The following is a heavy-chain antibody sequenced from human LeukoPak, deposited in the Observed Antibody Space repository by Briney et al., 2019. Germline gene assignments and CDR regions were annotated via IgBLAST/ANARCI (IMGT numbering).Heavy chain of an antibody. V-gene: IGHV4-34*01. CDR1: GGSFSGYY. CDR3: ARGNRGDNWNGPVVAFDI. Sequence: PSETLSLTCAVYGGSFSGYYWNWIRQPPGKGLEWIGEINHSGSTNYNPSLRRRVTISIDTSKNQFSLKLRFVTAADTAVYYCARGNRGDNWNGPVVAFDIWGQGTMVTVSS. J-gene: IGHJ3*02. CDR2: INHSGST. D-gene: IGHD1-1*01.